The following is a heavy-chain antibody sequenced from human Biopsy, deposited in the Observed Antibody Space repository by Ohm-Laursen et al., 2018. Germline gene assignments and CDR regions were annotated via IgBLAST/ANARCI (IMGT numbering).Heavy chain of an antibody. J-gene: IGHJ6*02. Sequence: ASVKVSCKASGYSFSTYDVNWVRQARGQGLEWMGWMIPSSGKTGYAQRFQGRVTLTMNTSISTAYMELSGLRSEDTAVYYCVAYPSSGFFENNDDFAMDVWGQGSTVIVSS. V-gene: IGHV1-8*01. CDR3: VAYPSSGFFENNDDFAMDV. D-gene: IGHD6-19*01. CDR1: GYSFSTYD. CDR2: MIPSSGKT.